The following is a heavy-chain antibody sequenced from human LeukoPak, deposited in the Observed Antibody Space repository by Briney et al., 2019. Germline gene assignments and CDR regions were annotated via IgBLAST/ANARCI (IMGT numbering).Heavy chain of an antibody. Sequence: PSETLSLTCTVSGGSISSYYWSWIRQPPGKGLEWIGYIYYTGSTNNNPSLKSRVIISVDTSKNQFSLKLSSVTAADTAVYYCARDAGYCSSSSCGAYFQHWGQGTLVTVSS. V-gene: IGHV4-59*01. CDR3: ARDAGYCSSSSCGAYFQH. J-gene: IGHJ1*01. CDR2: IYYTGST. CDR1: GGSISSYY. D-gene: IGHD2-2*01.